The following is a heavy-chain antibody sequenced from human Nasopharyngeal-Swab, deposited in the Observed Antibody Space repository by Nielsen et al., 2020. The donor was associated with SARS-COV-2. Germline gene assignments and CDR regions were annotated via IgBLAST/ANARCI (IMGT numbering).Heavy chain of an antibody. CDR1: GGSISSSSYY. CDR3: ARGYSSGWYPFDY. V-gene: IGHV4-39*07. Sequence: SETLSLTCTVSGGSISSSSYYWGWIRQPPGKGLEWIGSIYYSGSTYYNPSLKSRVTISVDTSKDQFSLKLSSVTAADTAVYYCARGYSSGWYPFDYWGQGTLVTVSS. CDR2: IYYSGST. D-gene: IGHD6-19*01. J-gene: IGHJ4*02.